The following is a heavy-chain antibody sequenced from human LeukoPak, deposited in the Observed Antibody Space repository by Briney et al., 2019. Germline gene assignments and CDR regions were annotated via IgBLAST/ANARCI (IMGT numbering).Heavy chain of an antibody. V-gene: IGHV1-2*02. Sequence: ASVKVSCKASGYTFTGYYMHWVRQAPGQGLEWMGWINPNSGGTNYAQKFQGRVTMTRDTSTSTVYMELSSLRSEDTAVYYCAREGDYDSSGYYQDWGQGTLVTVSS. D-gene: IGHD3-22*01. CDR2: INPNSGGT. J-gene: IGHJ4*02. CDR1: GYTFTGYY. CDR3: AREGDYDSSGYYQD.